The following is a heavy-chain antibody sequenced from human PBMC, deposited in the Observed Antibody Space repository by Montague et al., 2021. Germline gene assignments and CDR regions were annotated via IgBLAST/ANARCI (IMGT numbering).Heavy chain of an antibody. CDR2: ITHNGRT. J-gene: IGHJ4*02. D-gene: IGHD4-11*01. CDR3: TRRPRITVTGRFDL. CDR1: GGSFTDYY. Sequence: SETLSLTCAGSGGSFTDYYWSWIRQSPGQGLECIGDITHNGRTNSNPSLKSRVTLSVDTSKSHFSLNLTSVTAADTAVYFCTRRPRITVTGRFDLWGEGTLVTVSS. V-gene: IGHV4-34*01.